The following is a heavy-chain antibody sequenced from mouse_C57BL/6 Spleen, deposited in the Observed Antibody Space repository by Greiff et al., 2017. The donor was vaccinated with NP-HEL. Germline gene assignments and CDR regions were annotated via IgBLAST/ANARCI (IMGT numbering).Heavy chain of an antibody. D-gene: IGHD1-1*01. CDR2: INPNNGGT. J-gene: IGHJ4*01. Sequence: EVKLQQSGPELVKPGASVKISCKASGYTFTDYYMNWVKQSHGKSLEWIGDINPNNGGTSYNQKFKGKATLTVDKSSSTAYMELRSLTSEDSAVYYCATQPYYYGSSHRAMDYWGQGTSVTVSS. CDR3: ATQPYYYGSSHRAMDY. CDR1: GYTFTDYY. V-gene: IGHV1-26*01.